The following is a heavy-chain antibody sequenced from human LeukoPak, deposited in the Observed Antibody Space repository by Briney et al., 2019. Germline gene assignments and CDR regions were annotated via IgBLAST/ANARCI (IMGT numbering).Heavy chain of an antibody. CDR1: GGSFSGYY. CDR3: ARQKPLVVVAATRLGNWFDP. V-gene: IGHV4-34*01. Sequence: SETLSLTCAVYGGSFSGYYWSWIRQPPGKGLEWIGEINHSGSTNYNPSLKSRVTISVDTSKNQFSLKLSSVTAADTAVYYCARQKPLVVVAATRLGNWFDPWGQGTLVTVSS. J-gene: IGHJ5*02. D-gene: IGHD2-15*01. CDR2: INHSGST.